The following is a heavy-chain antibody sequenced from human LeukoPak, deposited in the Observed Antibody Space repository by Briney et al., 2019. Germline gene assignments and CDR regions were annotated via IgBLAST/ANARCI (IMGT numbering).Heavy chain of an antibody. CDR2: NIPIFGTA. Sequence: SVKVSCKASGGTFSSYAISWVRQAPGQGLEWMGGNIPIFGTANYAQKFQGRVTITADESTSTAYMELSSLRSEDTAVYYCAREPDWEPKVFDIWGQGTMVTVSS. CDR3: AREPDWEPKVFDI. CDR1: GGTFSSYA. V-gene: IGHV1-69*01. D-gene: IGHD1-26*01. J-gene: IGHJ3*02.